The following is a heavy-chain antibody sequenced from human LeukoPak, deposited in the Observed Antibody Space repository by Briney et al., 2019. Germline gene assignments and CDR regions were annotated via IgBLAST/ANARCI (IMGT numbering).Heavy chain of an antibody. CDR2: ISWNSGSI. J-gene: IGHJ6*03. CDR3: AKDSSSTSSYYYYMDV. CDR1: GFSFDDYG. D-gene: IGHD2-2*01. Sequence: GGSLRLSCAASGFSFDDYGMSWVRQAPGKGLEWVSGISWNSGSIGYADSVKGRFTISRDNAKSSLYLQMNSLRAEDTALYYCAKDSSSTSSYYYYMDVWGKGTTVTISS. V-gene: IGHV3-9*01.